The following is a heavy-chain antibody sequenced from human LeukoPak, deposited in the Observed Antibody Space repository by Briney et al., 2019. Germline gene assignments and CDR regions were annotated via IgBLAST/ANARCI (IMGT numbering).Heavy chain of an antibody. Sequence: PXGSLRLSCAASGFIFSNYAIYWVRQAPGKGLEWVAVISHDANNKYYADSVKGRFTISRDNSNNALYLQMNSLRAKDTAVYYCARGAPPDYWGQGTLLTVSS. CDR1: GFIFSNYA. V-gene: IGHV3-30-3*01. J-gene: IGHJ4*02. D-gene: IGHD1-14*01. CDR3: ARGAPPDY. CDR2: ISHDANNK.